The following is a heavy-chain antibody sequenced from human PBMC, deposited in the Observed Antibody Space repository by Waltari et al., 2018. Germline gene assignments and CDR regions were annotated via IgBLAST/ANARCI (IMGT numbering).Heavy chain of an antibody. D-gene: IGHD3-22*01. V-gene: IGHV1-69*06. J-gene: IGHJ4*02. CDR2: IIPFFGSP. CDR1: GGTFSTYG. Sequence: QVQLLQSGAEVKNPGSSVKLSCQASGGTFSTYGISWVLQAPGQRLEWMGKIIPFFGSPDYAENFQGRITITADKSTTTTYLELSSLRSDDTAVYYCARIPYYYDKAPLDSWGQGTLVTVSP. CDR3: ARIPYYYDKAPLDS.